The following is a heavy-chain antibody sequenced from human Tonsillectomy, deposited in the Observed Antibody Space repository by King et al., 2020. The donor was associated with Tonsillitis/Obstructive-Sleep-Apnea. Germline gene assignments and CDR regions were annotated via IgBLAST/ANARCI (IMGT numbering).Heavy chain of an antibody. CDR1: GDSISSSNW. J-gene: IGHJ5*02. CDR2: IYHNGGT. CDR3: ARDARMTTVTTNWFDL. Sequence: QLQESGPGLVKPSGTLSLTCAVSGDSISSSNWWSWVRQPPGKGLEWIGDIYHNGGTTYNPSLKSRVTISVDKSKNHFFLKLRSVTAADTAVYYCARDARMTTVTTNWFDLWGQGTLVTVSS. D-gene: IGHD4-11*01. V-gene: IGHV4-4*02.